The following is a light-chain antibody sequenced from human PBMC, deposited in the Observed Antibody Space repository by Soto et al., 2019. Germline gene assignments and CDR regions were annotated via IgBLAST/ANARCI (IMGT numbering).Light chain of an antibody. Sequence: SSELTQPPSVSMAPGQTARITCGGNNIGSKGVHWYQQKPGQAPVLVVYDDSARPSGIPERFSGSNSGNTATLTISRVEAGDEADYYCQVWDSSSDHREVFGGGTKLTVL. CDR2: DDS. V-gene: IGLV3-21*02. CDR3: QVWDSSSDHREV. J-gene: IGLJ2*01. CDR1: NIGSKG.